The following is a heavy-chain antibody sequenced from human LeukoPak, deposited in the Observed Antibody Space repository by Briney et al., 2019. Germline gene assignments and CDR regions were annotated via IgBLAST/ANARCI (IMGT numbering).Heavy chain of an antibody. V-gene: IGHV1-46*01. CDR3: ARYPPDCKTTDCRPGDWFDP. D-gene: IGHD2/OR15-2a*01. CDR1: GYTFTSYY. J-gene: IGHJ5*02. CDR2: INPSGGST. Sequence: ASVKVSCKASGYTFTSYYMHWVRQAPGQGLEWMGIINPSGGSTSYAQKFQGRVTMTRDTSTSTVYMELSSLRSEDTAVYYCARYPPDCKTTDCRPGDWFDPWGQGTLVTVSP.